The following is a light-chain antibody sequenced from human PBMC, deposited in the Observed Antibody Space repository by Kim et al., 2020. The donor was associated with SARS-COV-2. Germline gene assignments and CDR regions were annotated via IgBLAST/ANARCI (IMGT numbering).Light chain of an antibody. CDR2: KAS. J-gene: IGKJ1*01. CDR3: QQYNSYWT. Sequence: DIQMTQSPSTLSASVGDRVTITCRASQNINRWLAWYQQKPGKAPKLLIYKASTLESGVPSRFSGSGSGTKFSLTISSLQRDDCATYYSQQYNSYWTFGQGTKVDIK. CDR1: QNINRW. V-gene: IGKV1-5*03.